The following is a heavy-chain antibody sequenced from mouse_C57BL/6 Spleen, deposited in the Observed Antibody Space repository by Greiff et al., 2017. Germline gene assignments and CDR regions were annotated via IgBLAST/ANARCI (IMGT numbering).Heavy chain of an antibody. CDR3: AITTVVAPRFAY. CDR1: GYTFTSYW. D-gene: IGHD1-1*01. Sequence: QVQLQQPGAELVRPGSSVKLSCKASGYTFTSYWMDWVKQRPGQGLEWIGNIYPSDSETHYNQKFKDKAPLTVDKSSSTAYMQLSSLTSEDSAVYYCAITTVVAPRFAYWGQGTLVTVSA. CDR2: IYPSDSET. V-gene: IGHV1-61*01. J-gene: IGHJ3*01.